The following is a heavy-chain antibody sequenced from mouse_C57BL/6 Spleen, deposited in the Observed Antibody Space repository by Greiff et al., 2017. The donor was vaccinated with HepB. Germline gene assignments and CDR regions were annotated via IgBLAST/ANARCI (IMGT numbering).Heavy chain of an antibody. D-gene: IGHD2-3*01. Sequence: QVQLQQPGAELVKPGASVKLSCKASGYTFTSYWMHWVKQRPGQGLEWIGMIHPNSGSTNYNEKFKSKATLTVDKSSSTAYMQLSSLTSEDSAVYYCASGGYYLWYFDVGGTGTTVTVSS. CDR1: GYTFTSYW. J-gene: IGHJ1*03. V-gene: IGHV1-64*01. CDR2: IHPNSGST. CDR3: ASGGYYLWYFDV.